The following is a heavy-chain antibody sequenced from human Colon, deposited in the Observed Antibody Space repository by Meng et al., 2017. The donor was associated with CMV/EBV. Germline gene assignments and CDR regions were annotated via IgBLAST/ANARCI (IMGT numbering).Heavy chain of an antibody. D-gene: IGHD3-3*01. CDR3: ARDLWSGSSDYFDY. Sequence: QGQRVQSGAEGKRPGASVKVSCKASGYTFTGFYIQWVRQAPGQGLEWMGWINPKSGDTIYEQKFQGRVTMTRDTSISTVYMDLNSLRSDDTAVYFCARDLWSGSSDYFDYWGQGTLVTVSS. CDR2: INPKSGDT. J-gene: IGHJ4*02. V-gene: IGHV1-2*02. CDR1: GYTFTGFY.